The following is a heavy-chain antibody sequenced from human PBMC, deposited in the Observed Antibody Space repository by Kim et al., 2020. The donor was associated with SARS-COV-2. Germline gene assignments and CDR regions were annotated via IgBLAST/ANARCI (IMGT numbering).Heavy chain of an antibody. CDR1: GFTFSNGW. CDR2: IKSNTAGGTT. V-gene: IGHV3-15*01. Sequence: GGSLRLSCAATGFTFSNGWMSWVRQAPGRGLEWVGRIKSNTAGGTTDFAAPVKGSFTISRDDSKNTLYLLMNSLKTEDTAVYYCTTADRSTLYYWGQGT. D-gene: IGHD2-15*01. J-gene: IGHJ4*02. CDR3: TTADRSTLYY.